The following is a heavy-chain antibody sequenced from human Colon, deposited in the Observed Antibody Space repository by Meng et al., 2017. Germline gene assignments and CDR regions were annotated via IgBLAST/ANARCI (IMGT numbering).Heavy chain of an antibody. CDR1: GCSISSSNW. D-gene: IGHD3-10*01. CDR3: ARGSINYYGPASYFDY. CDR2: IYHSGST. J-gene: IGHJ4*02. V-gene: IGHV4-4*02. Sequence: SETLSLTCAVSGCSISSSNWWRWLRQPPGRGLELIGAIYHSGSTNYNPSLKSRVTISVDTSKNQFSLKLSSVTAADTDVYYCARGSINYYGPASYFDYWGQGILVTVSS.